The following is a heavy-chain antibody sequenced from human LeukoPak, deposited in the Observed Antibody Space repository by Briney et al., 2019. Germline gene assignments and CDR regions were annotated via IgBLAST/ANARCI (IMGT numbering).Heavy chain of an antibody. CDR1: GFSLNTTGVG. CDR3: AHSARDGYNYYWYFDL. D-gene: IGHD5-24*01. V-gene: IGHV2-5*02. CDR2: LFWDGDK. J-gene: IGHJ2*01. Sequence: SGPTLVNPTQTLTLTCTFSGFSLNTTGVGVGWIRQPPGKALEWLALLFWDGDKRYSPSLKSRLTITKDTSKNQVVLTMTNMDPVDTATYYCAHSARDGYNYYWYFDLWGRGTLVTVSS.